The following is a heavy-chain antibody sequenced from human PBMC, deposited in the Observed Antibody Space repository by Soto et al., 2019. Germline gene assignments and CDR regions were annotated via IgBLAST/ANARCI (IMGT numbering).Heavy chain of an antibody. CDR1: GVSISSGGYY. V-gene: IGHV4-31*03. CDR2: IYYSGST. CDR3: TRGSAWYREMF. D-gene: IGHD6-19*01. J-gene: IGHJ4*02. Sequence: SETLSLTCTVSGVSISSGGYYWSWIRQHPGQGLEWIGYIYYSGSTYYNPSLKSRVTMSVDTSKNQFSLKLNSVTAADTAVYYCTRGSAWYREMFWGQGTLVTVSS.